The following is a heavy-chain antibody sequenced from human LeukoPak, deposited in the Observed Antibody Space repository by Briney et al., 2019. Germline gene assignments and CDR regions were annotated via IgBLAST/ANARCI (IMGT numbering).Heavy chain of an antibody. CDR1: GFTFSSYG. J-gene: IGHJ4*02. V-gene: IGHV3-30*03. CDR3: ARGSWRLVRGAASFES. Sequence: PGRSLRLSCAASGFTFSSYGMHWVRQAPGKGLEWVAVISYDGSNKYYADSVKGRFTISRDNSKNTLYLQMNSLRAEDTAVYYCARGSWRLVRGAASFESWGQGTLVTVSS. D-gene: IGHD3-10*01. CDR2: ISYDGSNK.